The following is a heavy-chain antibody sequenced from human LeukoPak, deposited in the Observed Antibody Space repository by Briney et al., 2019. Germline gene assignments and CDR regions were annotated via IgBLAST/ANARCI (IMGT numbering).Heavy chain of an antibody. CDR3: VRGRGFIPDY. CDR1: GFTFSSYA. J-gene: IGHJ4*02. CDR2: ISGSGGST. Sequence: GGSLRLSCAASGFTFSSYAMSWVRQAPGKGLEWVSAISGSGGSTYYADSVKGRFTISRDNAKNSLFLQMNSLRAEDTAMYYCVRGRGFIPDYWGQGTLVTVSS. V-gene: IGHV3-23*01. D-gene: IGHD3-16*02.